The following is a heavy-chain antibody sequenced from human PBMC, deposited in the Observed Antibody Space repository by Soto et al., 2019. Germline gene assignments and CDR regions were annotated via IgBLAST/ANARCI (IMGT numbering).Heavy chain of an antibody. D-gene: IGHD3-16*02. Sequence: PGGSLRLSCAASGFTFSSYWMSWVRQAPGKGLEWVANIKQDGSEKYYVDSVKGRFTISRDNAKNSLYLQMNSLRAEDTAVYYCARGAPYDYVWGSSRYRYGAGLDYWGQGTLVTVYS. J-gene: IGHJ4*02. V-gene: IGHV3-7*03. CDR3: ARGAPYDYVWGSSRYRYGAGLDY. CDR2: IKQDGSEK. CDR1: GFTFSSYW.